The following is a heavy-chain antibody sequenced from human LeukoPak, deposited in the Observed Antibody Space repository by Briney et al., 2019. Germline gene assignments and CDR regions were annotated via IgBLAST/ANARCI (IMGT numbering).Heavy chain of an antibody. CDR3: AKAPVTTCSGAYCYQFDY. D-gene: IGHD2-15*01. CDR1: GFTLSSYA. CDR2: ISVSGNT. J-gene: IGHJ4*02. Sequence: GRSLRLSCAASGFTLSSYAMSWVRQGPGKGLEWVSAISVSGNTYHADSVKGRFTISRDSSKNTLYLQMNSLRAGDAAVYYCAKAPVTTCSGAYCYQFDYWSQGTLVTVSS. V-gene: IGHV3-23*01.